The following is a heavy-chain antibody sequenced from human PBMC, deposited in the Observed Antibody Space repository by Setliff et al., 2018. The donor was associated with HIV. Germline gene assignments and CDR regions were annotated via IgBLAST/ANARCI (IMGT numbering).Heavy chain of an antibody. CDR3: ARDSRGFGDSGY. Sequence: AASVKVSCKASGYTFTTYWIHWIRQAPGQGLEWMGVINPNDGETVYAPNFHGRVTMARDTSTTTVYMDISSLKFEDTAIYYCARDSRGFGDSGYWGQGTLVTVSS. CDR1: GYTFTTYW. CDR2: INPNDGET. V-gene: IGHV1-46*01. D-gene: IGHD3-10*01. J-gene: IGHJ4*02.